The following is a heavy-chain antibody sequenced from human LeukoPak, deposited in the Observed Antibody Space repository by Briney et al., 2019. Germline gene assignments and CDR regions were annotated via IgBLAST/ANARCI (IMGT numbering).Heavy chain of an antibody. CDR3: ARDIGNSGFNLDY. J-gene: IGHJ4*02. D-gene: IGHD5-12*01. V-gene: IGHV3-33*08. CDR1: GFTFRSYW. Sequence: GGSLRLSCAASGFTFRSYWMHWVRQAPGKGLEWVSVIWHDGGRKEYADSVRGRFTISRDNSNLYLQMNSLRAEDTAIYYCARDIGNSGFNLDYWGQGTPVTVSS. CDR2: IWHDGGRK.